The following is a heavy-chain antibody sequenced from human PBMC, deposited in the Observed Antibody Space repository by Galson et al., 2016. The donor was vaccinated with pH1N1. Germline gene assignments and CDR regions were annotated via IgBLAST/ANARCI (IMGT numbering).Heavy chain of an antibody. CDR3: AKDLPTSWDFDS. Sequence: SLRLSCAASGFTFTNYGMTWVRQAPGKGLEWVSNINGAGIQRYYSDSVRGRFTISRDNSRNMLFLQMNNLSAEETAVYYCAKDLPTSWDFDSWGRGTLVTVSS. V-gene: IGHV3-23*01. CDR2: INGAGIQR. D-gene: IGHD1-26*01. CDR1: GFTFTNYG. J-gene: IGHJ5*01.